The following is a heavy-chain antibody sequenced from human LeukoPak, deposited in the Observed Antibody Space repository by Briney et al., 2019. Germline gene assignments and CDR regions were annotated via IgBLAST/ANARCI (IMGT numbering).Heavy chain of an antibody. Sequence: SVKVSCKASGGTFSSYAISWVRQAPGQGLEWMGRIIPIFGTANYAQKFQGRVTITTDESTSTAYMELSSLRSEGTAVYYCARDSTMIDAFDIWGQGTMVTVSS. CDR3: ARDSTMIDAFDI. J-gene: IGHJ3*02. CDR2: IIPIFGTA. D-gene: IGHD3-22*01. V-gene: IGHV1-69*05. CDR1: GGTFSSYA.